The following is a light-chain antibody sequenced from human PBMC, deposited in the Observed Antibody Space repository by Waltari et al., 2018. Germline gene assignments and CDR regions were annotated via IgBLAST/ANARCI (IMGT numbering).Light chain of an antibody. J-gene: IGLJ1*01. V-gene: IGLV2-11*01. CDR1: SPDVGGSAS. CDR3: CSYAGSYTYV. CDR2: DVS. Sequence: QSALTQPPSVSGSPGLSVPASLPRPSPDVGGSASLSWYQQPPGKAPHPMIYDVSTRPSGVPDRFSGSKSGNTASLTISGLQAEDEADYYCCSYAGSYTYVFGTGTKVTVL.